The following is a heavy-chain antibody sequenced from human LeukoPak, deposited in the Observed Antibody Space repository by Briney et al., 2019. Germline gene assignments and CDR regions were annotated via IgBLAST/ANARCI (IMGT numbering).Heavy chain of an antibody. J-gene: IGHJ4*02. Sequence: SETLSLTCTVSGGSISSYYWSWIRQPPGKGLEWIGYIYYSGSTNYNPSLKSRVTISVDTSKNQFSLKLGSVTAADTAVYYCAREIQGPYGDYEYYFDYWGQGTLVTVSS. CDR1: GGSISSYY. V-gene: IGHV4-59*01. D-gene: IGHD4-17*01. CDR3: AREIQGPYGDYEYYFDY. CDR2: IYYSGST.